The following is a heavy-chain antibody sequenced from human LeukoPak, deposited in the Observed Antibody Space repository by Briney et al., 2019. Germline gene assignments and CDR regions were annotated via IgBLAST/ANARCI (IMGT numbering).Heavy chain of an antibody. D-gene: IGHD5-18*01. CDR1: GFTFDDYA. CDR3: AKDRAAMVLGWFDP. V-gene: IGHV3-9*01. CDR2: ISWNSGSI. Sequence: GRSLRLSCAASGFTFDDYAMHWVRQAPGKGLEWVSGISWNSGSIGYADSVKGRFTISRDNAKNSLYLQMNSLRAEDTALYYCAKDRAAMVLGWFDPRGQGTLVTVSS. J-gene: IGHJ5*02.